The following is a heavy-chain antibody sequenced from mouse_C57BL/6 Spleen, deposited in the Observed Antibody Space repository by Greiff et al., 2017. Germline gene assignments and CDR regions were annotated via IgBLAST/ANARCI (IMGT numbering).Heavy chain of an antibody. Sequence: EVKLVESGGGLVKPGGSLKLSCAASGFTFSDYGMHWVRQAPEKGLEWVAYISSGSSTNYYADTVKGRVTISRDNAKNTLFLQMTSLRSEDTAMYYCASGARDYAMDYWGQGTSVTVSS. CDR3: ASGARDYAMDY. CDR2: ISSGSSTN. V-gene: IGHV5-17*01. CDR1: GFTFSDYG. J-gene: IGHJ4*01.